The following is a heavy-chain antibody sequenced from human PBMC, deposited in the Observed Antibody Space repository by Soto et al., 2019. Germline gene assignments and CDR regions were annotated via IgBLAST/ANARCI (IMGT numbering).Heavy chain of an antibody. CDR1: GFSLSNARMG. J-gene: IGHJ5*02. Sequence: SGPTLVNPTETLTLTCTVSGFSLSNARMGVSWIRQPPGKALEWLAHIFSNDEKSYSTSLKSRLTISKDTSKSQVVLTMTNMDPVDTATYYCARITMIVVATASWFDPWGQGTLVTVSS. V-gene: IGHV2-26*01. CDR2: IFSNDEK. D-gene: IGHD3-22*01. CDR3: ARITMIVVATASWFDP.